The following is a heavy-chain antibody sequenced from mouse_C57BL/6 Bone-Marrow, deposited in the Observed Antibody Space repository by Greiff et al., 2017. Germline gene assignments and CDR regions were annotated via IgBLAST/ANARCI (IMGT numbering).Heavy chain of an antibody. J-gene: IGHJ3*01. D-gene: IGHD4-1*02. CDR2: IYPGSGNT. Sequence: VQLQQSGPELVKPGASVKISCKASGYSFTSYYIHWVKQRPGQGLEWIGGIYPGSGNTKYNEQFKGKATLTADTSSSTAYMQLSSLTSEDSAVYYCARQLGQGPFAYWGQGTLVTVSA. CDR1: GYSFTSYY. V-gene: IGHV1-66*01. CDR3: ARQLGQGPFAY.